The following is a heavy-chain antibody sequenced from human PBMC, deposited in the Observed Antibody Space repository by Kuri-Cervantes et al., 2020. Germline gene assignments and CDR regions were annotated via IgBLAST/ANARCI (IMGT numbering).Heavy chain of an antibody. CDR1: GFTFSDYY. CDR2: ISSSGSTI. CDR3: ARDHSSGYTHDY. J-gene: IGHJ4*02. D-gene: IGHD3-22*01. Sequence: GESLKISCAASGFTFSDYYMSWIRQAPGKGLEWVSYISSSGSTIYYADSVKGRFTISRDDAKNSLYLQMNSLRAEDTAVYYCARDHSSGYTHDYWGQGTLVTGSS. V-gene: IGHV3-11*04.